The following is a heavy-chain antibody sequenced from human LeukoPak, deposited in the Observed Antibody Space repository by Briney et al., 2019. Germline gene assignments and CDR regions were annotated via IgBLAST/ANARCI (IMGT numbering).Heavy chain of an antibody. CDR3: ATLNGYYYDSRGPPT. D-gene: IGHD3-22*01. CDR1: GGTLSSYA. Sequence: GASVKVSCKASGGTLSSYAISWVRQAPGQGLEWMGRIIPILDIANYAQKFQGRVTMTEDTSTDTAYMELSSLRSEDTAVYYCATLNGYYYDSRGPPTWGLGTLVTVSS. CDR2: IIPILDIA. J-gene: IGHJ4*02. V-gene: IGHV1-69*04.